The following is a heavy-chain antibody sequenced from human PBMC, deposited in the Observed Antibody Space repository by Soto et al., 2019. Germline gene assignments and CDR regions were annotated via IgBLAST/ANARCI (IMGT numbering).Heavy chain of an antibody. Sequence: QVQLQESGPGLVKPSQTLSLTCTVSGGSISSGDYYWSWIRQPPGKGLEWIGYIYYSGSTYYNPSLKSRVTISVDTSKNQFSLKLSSVTAADTAVYYCARGYYYDSSGSPLLYYYYGMDVWGQGTTVTVSS. V-gene: IGHV4-30-4*01. CDR3: ARGYYYDSSGSPLLYYYYGMDV. CDR1: GGSISSGDYY. J-gene: IGHJ6*02. CDR2: IYYSGST. D-gene: IGHD3-22*01.